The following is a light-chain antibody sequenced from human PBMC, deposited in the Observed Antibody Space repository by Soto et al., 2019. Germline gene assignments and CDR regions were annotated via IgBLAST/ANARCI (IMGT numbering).Light chain of an antibody. CDR2: GAS. CDR3: QQYGSSLLFT. CDR1: QSVSSSY. J-gene: IGKJ3*01. Sequence: EIVLTQSPGTLSLSPGERATLSCRASQSVSSSYLAWYQQKPGQAPRLLIYGASSRATGIPERFSGSGSVTDFALTISRLEPEDFAVYYCQQYGSSLLFTFGPGSKVDIK. V-gene: IGKV3-20*01.